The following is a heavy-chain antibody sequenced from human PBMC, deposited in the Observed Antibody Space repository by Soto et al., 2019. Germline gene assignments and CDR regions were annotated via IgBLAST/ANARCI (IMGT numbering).Heavy chain of an antibody. CDR2: IIPIFGTA. Sequence: QVQLVQSGAEVKKPGSSVKVSCKASGGTFSSYAISWVRQAPGQGLEWMGGIIPIFGTANYAQKFQGRVAITADASTSTAYMELSRLSSEDTAVYYWSSHSGWNCYYGMDVWGQGTTVTVSS. J-gene: IGHJ6*02. V-gene: IGHV1-69*12. D-gene: IGHD1-26*01. CDR3: SSHSGWNCYYGMDV. CDR1: GGTFSSYA.